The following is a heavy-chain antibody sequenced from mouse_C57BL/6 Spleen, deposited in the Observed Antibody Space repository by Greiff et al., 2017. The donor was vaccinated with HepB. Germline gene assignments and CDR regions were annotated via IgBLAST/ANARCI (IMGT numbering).Heavy chain of an antibody. CDR1: GFTFSDYY. J-gene: IGHJ2*01. D-gene: IGHD1-1*01. V-gene: IGHV5-16*02. Sequence: EVHLVESEGGLVQPGSSMKLSCTASGFTFSDYYMAWFRQVPEKGLEWVANINYDGSSTYYLDSLKSRFIISRDNAKNILYLQMSSLKSEDTATYYCARRSSSYYFDYWGQGTTLTVSS. CDR2: INYDGSST. CDR3: ARRSSSYYFDY.